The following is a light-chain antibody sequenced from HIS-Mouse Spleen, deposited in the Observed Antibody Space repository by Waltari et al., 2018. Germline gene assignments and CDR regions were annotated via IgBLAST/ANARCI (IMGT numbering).Light chain of an antibody. J-gene: IGKJ5*01. V-gene: IGKV1-5*03. Sequence: DIQMTQSPSTLSASVGDRVTITCRASQSISRWLAGYQQKPGKAPKILIYKASSVESGVPSRFSGSGYGTEITLTISSLQPDDFATYYCQQYNSYSITFGQGTRLEIK. CDR2: KAS. CDR1: QSISRW. CDR3: QQYNSYSIT.